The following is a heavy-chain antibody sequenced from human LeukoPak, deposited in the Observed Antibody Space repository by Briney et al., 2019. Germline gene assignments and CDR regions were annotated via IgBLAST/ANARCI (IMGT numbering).Heavy chain of an antibody. D-gene: IGHD2-2*01. V-gene: IGHV1-69*13. CDR2: IIPIFGTA. CDR1: GGTFSRYA. J-gene: IGHJ5*02. CDR3: ARDRHCSSTSCYEVFWFDP. Sequence: SVKVSCKASGGTFSRYAISWVRQAPGQGLEWMGGIIPIFGTANYAQKFQGRVTITADESTSTAYMELSSLRSEDTAVYYCARDRHCSSTSCYEVFWFDPWGQGTLVTVSS.